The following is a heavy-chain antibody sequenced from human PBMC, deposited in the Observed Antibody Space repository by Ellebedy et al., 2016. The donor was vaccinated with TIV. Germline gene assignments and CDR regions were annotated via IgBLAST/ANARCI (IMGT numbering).Heavy chain of an antibody. D-gene: IGHD6-13*01. Sequence: GSLRLXXTVSGGSINSDSYYWGWIRQPPGKGLEWIGSIYFSGATYYNPSLKSRVTISIDTSKNQFSLKLRYVTAADTAVYNCARHGAAASDWYLDLWGRGTLVTVSS. V-gene: IGHV4-39*01. CDR1: GGSINSDSYY. CDR3: ARHGAAASDWYLDL. CDR2: IYFSGAT. J-gene: IGHJ2*01.